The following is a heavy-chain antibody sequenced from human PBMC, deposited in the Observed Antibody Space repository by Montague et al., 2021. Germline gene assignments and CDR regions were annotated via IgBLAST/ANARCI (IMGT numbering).Heavy chain of an antibody. CDR1: GGSISSTSYY. CDR2: IYYSGST. V-gene: IGHV4-39*01. J-gene: IGHJ6*02. Sequence: SETLSLTCTVSGGSISSTSYYWGWVRQPPGKGLEWIGSIYYSGSTYSNPSLNSRVTISVDTSKNQFSLKLSSVTAADTAVYYCARHDIGNYGMVVWGQGTTVTVSS. CDR3: ARHDIGNYGMVV. D-gene: IGHD1-14*01.